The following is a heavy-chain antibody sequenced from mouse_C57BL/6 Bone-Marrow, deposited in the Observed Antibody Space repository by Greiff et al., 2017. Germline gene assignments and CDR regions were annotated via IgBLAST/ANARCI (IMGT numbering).Heavy chain of an antibody. V-gene: IGHV1-53*01. CDR1: GYTFTSYW. CDR2: INPSNGGT. J-gene: IGHJ4*01. D-gene: IGHD1-1*01. CDR3: AREEITTVVDMDY. Sequence: QVQLKQPGTELVKPGASVKLSCKASGYTFTSYWMHWVKQRPGQGLEWIGNINPSNGGTNYNEKFKSKATLTVDQSSSTAYMQLSSLTSEDSAVYYCAREEITTVVDMDYWGQGTSVTVSS.